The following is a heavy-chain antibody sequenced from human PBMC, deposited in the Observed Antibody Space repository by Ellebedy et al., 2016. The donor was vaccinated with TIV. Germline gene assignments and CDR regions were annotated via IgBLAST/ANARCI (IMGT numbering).Heavy chain of an antibody. D-gene: IGHD4-11*01. Sequence: GESLKISCAASGFTFSDHYMDWVRQAPGKGLEWVAVISYDGSDKYYADSVKGRFTISRDNSKNTVYLQMNGLRAEDTAVYYCAKGHDYSNYREGYYYYGMDVWGQGTTVTVSS. CDR3: AKGHDYSNYREGYYYYGMDV. CDR1: GFTFSDHY. V-gene: IGHV3-30*18. J-gene: IGHJ6*02. CDR2: ISYDGSDK.